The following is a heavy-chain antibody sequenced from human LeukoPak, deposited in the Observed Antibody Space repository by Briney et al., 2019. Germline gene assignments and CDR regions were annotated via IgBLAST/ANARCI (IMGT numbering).Heavy chain of an antibody. CDR2: IYTSGST. J-gene: IGHJ4*02. CDR1: GESTRSYY. CDR3: ARGRYYYGSGSYSYHDY. V-gene: IGHV4-4*07. Sequence: SETLSLTCSVSGESTRSYYWSWIRQSAGKGLEWIGRIYTSGSTNYNPSLKSRVTMSVDTSKNQFSLKLSSVTAADTAVYYCARGRYYYGSGSYSYHDYWGQGTLVTVSS. D-gene: IGHD3-10*01.